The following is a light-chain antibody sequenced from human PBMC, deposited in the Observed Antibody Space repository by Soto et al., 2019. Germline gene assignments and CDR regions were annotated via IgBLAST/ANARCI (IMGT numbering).Light chain of an antibody. CDR3: ISYTSSSTWV. J-gene: IGLJ3*02. Sequence: QSVLTQPASVSGSPGESIAISCTETSSDVGGYNYVSWYQQHPGKTPNLMIYDVSNRPSGVSNPFSVSKSGNTASLTISGHEAEDEADYYCISYTSSSTWVFGGGTKLTVL. CDR2: DVS. V-gene: IGLV2-14*01. CDR1: SSDVGGYNY.